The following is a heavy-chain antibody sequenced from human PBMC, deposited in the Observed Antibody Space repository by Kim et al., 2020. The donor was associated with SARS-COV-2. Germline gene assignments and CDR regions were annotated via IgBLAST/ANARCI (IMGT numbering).Heavy chain of an antibody. Sequence: GGSLRLSCAASGFTFSDYYMSWIRQAPGKGLEWVSYISSSGSTIYYADSVKGRFTISRDNAKNSLYLQMNSLRAEDTAVYYCARDGKSYYDFWSGYEWSSYYHYGMDVWGQGTTVTVSS. CDR2: ISSSGSTI. V-gene: IGHV3-11*01. CDR3: ARDGKSYYDFWSGYEWSSYYHYGMDV. D-gene: IGHD3-3*01. CDR1: GFTFSDYY. J-gene: IGHJ6*02.